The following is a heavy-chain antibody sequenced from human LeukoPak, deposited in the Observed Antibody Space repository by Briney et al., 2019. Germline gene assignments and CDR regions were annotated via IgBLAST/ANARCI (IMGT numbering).Heavy chain of an antibody. CDR1: GGSISSNSYY. CDR3: ARAGGYYDFWSGYPNWFDP. Sequence: PSETLSLTCTVSGGSISSNSYYWGWIRQPPGKGLEWIGEINHSGSTYYNPSLKSRVTISVDTSKNQFSLKLSSVTAADTAVYYCARAGGYYDFWSGYPNWFDPWGQGTLVTVSS. CDR2: INHSGST. J-gene: IGHJ5*02. D-gene: IGHD3-3*01. V-gene: IGHV4-39*01.